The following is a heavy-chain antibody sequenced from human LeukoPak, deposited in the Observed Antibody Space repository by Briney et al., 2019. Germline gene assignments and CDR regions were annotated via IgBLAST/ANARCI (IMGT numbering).Heavy chain of an antibody. CDR3: ARGDYDLWSYYFDY. Sequence: ASVKVSCKASGYTFTSYGISWVRQTPGQGLEWMGWISAYNGNTNYAQKLQGRVTMTTDTSTSTAYMELRSLRSDDTAVYYCARGDYDLWSYYFDYWGQGTLVTVSS. D-gene: IGHD3-3*01. J-gene: IGHJ4*02. CDR1: GYTFTSYG. CDR2: ISAYNGNT. V-gene: IGHV1-18*01.